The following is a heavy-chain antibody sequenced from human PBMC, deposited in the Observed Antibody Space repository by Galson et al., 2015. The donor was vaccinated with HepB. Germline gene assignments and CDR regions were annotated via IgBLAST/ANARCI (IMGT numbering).Heavy chain of an antibody. CDR3: TTSVLGFWSGYWVIGQHETDAFDI. CDR1: GFTFGDYA. D-gene: IGHD3-3*01. J-gene: IGHJ3*02. V-gene: IGHV3-49*03. CDR2: IRSKAYGGTT. Sequence: SLRLSCAASGFTFGDYAMSWFRQAPGKGLEWVGFIRSKAYGGTTEYAASVKGRFTISRDDSKSIAYLQMNSLKTEDTAVYYCTTSVLGFWSGYWVIGQHETDAFDIWGQGTMVTVSS.